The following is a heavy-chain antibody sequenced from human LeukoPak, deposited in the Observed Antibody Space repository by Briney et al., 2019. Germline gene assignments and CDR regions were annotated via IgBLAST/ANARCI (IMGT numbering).Heavy chain of an antibody. CDR2: ISSSSSYI. D-gene: IGHD6-13*01. CDR3: AGEGVGYGSSWYAC. J-gene: IGHJ4*02. V-gene: IGHV3-21*01. Sequence: GGSLRLSCAASGFTFSSYSMNWVRQAPGKGLEWVSSISSSSSYIYYADSVKGRFTISRDNAKNSLYLQMNSLRAEDTAVYYCAGEGVGYGSSWYACWGQGTLVTVSS. CDR1: GFTFSSYS.